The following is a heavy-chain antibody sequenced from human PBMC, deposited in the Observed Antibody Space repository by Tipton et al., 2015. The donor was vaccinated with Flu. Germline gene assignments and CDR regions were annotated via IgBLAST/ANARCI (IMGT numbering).Heavy chain of an antibody. V-gene: IGHV3-48*03. CDR3: ARDKRTLMTFDY. CDR1: GFTFTTDG. Sequence: GSLRLSCAASGFTFTTDGMNWVRQAPGKGLEWISYISSSGSTIYYADSVKGRFTISRDNAKNSLYLQIDSLRAEDTAVYYCARDKRTLMTFDYWGQGTLVTVSS. J-gene: IGHJ4*02. D-gene: IGHD3-16*01. CDR2: ISSSGSTI.